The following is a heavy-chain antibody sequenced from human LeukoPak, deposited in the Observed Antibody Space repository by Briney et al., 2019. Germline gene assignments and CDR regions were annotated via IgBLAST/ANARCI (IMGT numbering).Heavy chain of an antibody. CDR1: GFTFSRSW. J-gene: IGHJ4*02. CDR3: ARDLPVLRFDY. CDR2: INEDGSEK. Sequence: PGGSLRLACAAPGFTFSRSWMVWVRQAPGKGLEWLANINEDGSEKNYVDSVKGRFTISGDDTKNSLYLQMDSLRDEDTAVYYCARDLPVLRFDYWGQGNLVTVSS. D-gene: IGHD3-3*01. V-gene: IGHV3-7*01.